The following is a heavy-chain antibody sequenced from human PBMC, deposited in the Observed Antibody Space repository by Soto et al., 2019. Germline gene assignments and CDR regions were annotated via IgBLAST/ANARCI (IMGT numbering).Heavy chain of an antibody. CDR1: GYTFTSYA. D-gene: IGHD3-3*01. CDR3: ARDGAPVLRFLEWNYYYYDMDV. CDR2: INAGNGNT. V-gene: IGHV1-3*01. Sequence: ASVKVSCKASGYTFTSYAMHWVRRAPGQRLEWMGWINAGNGNTKYSQKFQGRVTITRDTSASTAYMELSSLRSEDTAVYYCARDGAPVLRFLEWNYYYYDMDVCGQGTRVTVSS. J-gene: IGHJ6*02.